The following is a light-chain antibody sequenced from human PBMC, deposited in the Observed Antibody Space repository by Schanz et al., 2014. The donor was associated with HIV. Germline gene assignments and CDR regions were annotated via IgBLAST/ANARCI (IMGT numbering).Light chain of an antibody. V-gene: IGKV3D-15*01. Sequence: EIVLTQSPATLSVSPGERASLSCRASESIGNSLAWYQQKPGQAPRLLIYDASNRATGIPARFSGSGSGTDFTLTISSLEPEDFAVYYCQYFGNSGGTFGGGTKVEIK. CDR2: DAS. CDR3: QYFGNSGGT. CDR1: ESIGNS. J-gene: IGKJ4*01.